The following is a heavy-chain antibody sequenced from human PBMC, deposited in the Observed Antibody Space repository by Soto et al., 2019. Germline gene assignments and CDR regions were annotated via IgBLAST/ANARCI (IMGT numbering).Heavy chain of an antibody. Sequence: QVQLQESGPGLVKPSETLSLTCTVSGGSFKSGSSSWSWIRQPPGKGLEWIGYVYHTGGTSYNPSLKSRVSISMDTSKNQFSLNLDSVTAADTAVYFCARDFAYFDSWGQGTLVTVSS. J-gene: IGHJ4*02. CDR3: ARDFAYFDS. V-gene: IGHV4-61*01. CDR1: GGSFKSGSSS. CDR2: VYHTGGT. D-gene: IGHD3-3*01.